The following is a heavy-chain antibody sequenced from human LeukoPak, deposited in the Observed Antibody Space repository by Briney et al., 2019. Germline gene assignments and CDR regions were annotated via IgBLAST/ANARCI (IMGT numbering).Heavy chain of an antibody. CDR2: IDDRRSI. CDR3: AKRFSGNAPTVCHN. CDR1: GGSFRRYH. V-gene: IGHV4-34*01. Sequence: PSETLSLTCGVYGGSFRRYHWNWIRQPPGKGLEWIGEIDDRRSINYNPSLKSRVTMSVDTSNNQFSLTMTSVTAADSAVYFCAKRFSGNAPTVCHNGGPGALVTVSS. J-gene: IGHJ4*02. D-gene: IGHD4-23*01.